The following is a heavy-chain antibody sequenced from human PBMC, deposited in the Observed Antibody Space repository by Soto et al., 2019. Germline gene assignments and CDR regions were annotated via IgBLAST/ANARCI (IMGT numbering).Heavy chain of an antibody. Sequence: GYLRLSCAASGLTFSRYAMSWVRQAPGKGVEWVSAISGSGGSTYYADSVKGRFTISRDNSKNSLYLQINTLCAQDTAVSYFATTPRIAVAGHFDSWGQGPLVTVSS. CDR3: ATTPRIAVAGHFDS. CDR2: ISGSGGST. D-gene: IGHD6-19*01. CDR1: GLTFSRYA. V-gene: IGHV3-23*01. J-gene: IGHJ4*02.